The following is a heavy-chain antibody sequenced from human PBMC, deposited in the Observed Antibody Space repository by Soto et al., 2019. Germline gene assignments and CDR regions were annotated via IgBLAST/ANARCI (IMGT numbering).Heavy chain of an antibody. CDR1: GGSVSSVNYY. V-gene: IGHV4-61*01. CDR3: ARDDYGAHFDY. CDR2: IYYSGST. J-gene: IGHJ4*02. D-gene: IGHD4-17*01. Sequence: SETLSLTCTVSGGSVSSVNYYWSWIRQPPGKGLEWIGYIYYSGSTNYNPSLKSRVTISVDTSKNQFSLKLSSVTAADTAVYYCARDDYGAHFDYWGQGTLVTVSS.